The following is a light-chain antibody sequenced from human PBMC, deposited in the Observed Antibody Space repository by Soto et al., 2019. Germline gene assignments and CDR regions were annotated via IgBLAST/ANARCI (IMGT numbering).Light chain of an antibody. CDR3: QQYHNWPLT. J-gene: IGKJ4*01. CDR2: GTS. CDR1: QSVSRN. Sequence: ETVMTQSPATLSVSPGERTSLSCRASQSVSRNLAWYQQKPGQTPRLLIYGTSTRATGVPARFSAIGSGTEFTLTISSLQSEDFGVYYCQQYHNWPLTFGGGTKVAI. V-gene: IGKV3-15*01.